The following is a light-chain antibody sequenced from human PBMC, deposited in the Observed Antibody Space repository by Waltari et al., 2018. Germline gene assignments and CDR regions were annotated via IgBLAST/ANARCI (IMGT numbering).Light chain of an antibody. J-gene: IGLJ2*01. CDR2: QNN. Sequence: SYELIQPPSVSVSPGQTASIPCPGDYLGNRNVFWYQQRPGQSPVLVIYQNNNRPSEIPGRFSGSNSGNTATLTITGTQAMDEADYYCQAWDNSASVVFGGGTRLTVL. V-gene: IGLV3-1*01. CDR3: QAWDNSASVV. CDR1: YLGNRN.